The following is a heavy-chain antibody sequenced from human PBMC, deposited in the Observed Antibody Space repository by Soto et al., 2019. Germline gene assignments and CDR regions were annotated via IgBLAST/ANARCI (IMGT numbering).Heavy chain of an antibody. V-gene: IGHV3-23*01. Sequence: EVQLLESGGGLVQPGGSLRLSCAASGFTFSSYAMSWVRQAPGKGLEWVSAISGSGGSTYYADSVKGRFTISRDNSKNTLYLQMNSLRAEDTAVYYCANGDRYCSSTSCSRLNYWGLGTLVTVSS. CDR1: GFTFSSYA. CDR2: ISGSGGST. D-gene: IGHD2-2*01. J-gene: IGHJ4*02. CDR3: ANGDRYCSSTSCSRLNY.